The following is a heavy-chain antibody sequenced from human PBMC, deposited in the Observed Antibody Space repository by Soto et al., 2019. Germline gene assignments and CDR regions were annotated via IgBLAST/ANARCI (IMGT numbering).Heavy chain of an antibody. Sequence: GASVKVSCKASGGTFSSYAISWVRQAPGQGLEWMGGTIPIFGTANYAQKFQGRVTITADESTSTAYMELSSLRSEDTAVYYCARGGGLAPDANYYYYYGMDVWGQGTTVTVSS. D-gene: IGHD2-21*01. J-gene: IGHJ6*02. CDR3: ARGGGLAPDANYYYYYGMDV. CDR1: GGTFSSYA. V-gene: IGHV1-69*13. CDR2: TIPIFGTA.